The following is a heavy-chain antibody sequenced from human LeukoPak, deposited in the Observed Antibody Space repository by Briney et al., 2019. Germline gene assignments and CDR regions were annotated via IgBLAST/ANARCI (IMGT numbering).Heavy chain of an antibody. CDR3: ARDEEGYYFDY. CDR1: GFTFSSYS. V-gene: IGHV3-21*01. J-gene: IGHJ4*02. Sequence: GGSLRLFCAASGFTFSSYSMNWVRQAPGKGLEWVSSISSSSSYIYYADSVKGRFTISRDNAKNSLYLQMNSLRAEDTAVYYCARDEEGYYFDYWGQGTLVTVSS. CDR2: ISSSSSYI.